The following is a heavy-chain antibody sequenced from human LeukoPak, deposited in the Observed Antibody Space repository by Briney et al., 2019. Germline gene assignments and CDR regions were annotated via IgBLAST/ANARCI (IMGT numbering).Heavy chain of an antibody. Sequence: GAAVKVSCKASGGTFSSYAISWVRQAPGQGLAWMGGIIPIFGTANYAQKFQGRVTITADKSTSTAYMELSSLRSEDTAVYYCASDYYDSSGYEAGEDYYYYMDVWGKGTTVTVSS. V-gene: IGHV1-69*06. CDR1: GGTFSSYA. CDR3: ASDYYDSSGYEAGEDYYYYMDV. D-gene: IGHD3-22*01. J-gene: IGHJ6*03. CDR2: IIPIFGTA.